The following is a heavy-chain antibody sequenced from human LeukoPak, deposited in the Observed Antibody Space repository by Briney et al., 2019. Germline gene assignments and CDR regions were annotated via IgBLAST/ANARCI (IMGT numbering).Heavy chain of an antibody. J-gene: IGHJ4*02. D-gene: IGHD5-18*01. CDR2: ISGSGGST. V-gene: IGHV3-23*01. Sequence: GGSLRLSCAASGFTFSGYAMSWVGQAPGKGLEWVSAISGSGGSTYYADSVKGRFTISRDNSKNTLYLQMNSLRAEDTAVYYCAKAEREYSYGSFDYWGQGTLVTVSS. CDR3: AKAEREYSYGSFDY. CDR1: GFTFSGYA.